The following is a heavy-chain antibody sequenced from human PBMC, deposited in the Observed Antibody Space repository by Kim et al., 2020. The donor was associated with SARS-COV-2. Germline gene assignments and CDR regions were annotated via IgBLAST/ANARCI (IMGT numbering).Heavy chain of an antibody. Sequence: GNTNHNPSRKSRVPISEDTSKNQFSLKLSSVTAADTAVYYCARGFPNIDYWGQGTLVTVSS. CDR3: ARGFPNIDY. CDR2: GNT. D-gene: IGHD3-10*01. J-gene: IGHJ4*02. V-gene: IGHV4-59*01.